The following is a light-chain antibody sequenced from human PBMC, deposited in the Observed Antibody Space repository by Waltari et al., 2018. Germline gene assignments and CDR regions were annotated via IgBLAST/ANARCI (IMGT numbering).Light chain of an antibody. CDR1: SGDVGHNTF. V-gene: IGLV2-8*01. CDR3: SSFAGSNNLL. CDR2: QGN. J-gene: IGLJ3*02. Sequence: QSALPQPPSASGSPGQSVTISCTDTSGDVGHNTFVPWFPHHPGKPPKLIINQGNRRPSGVPIRFSGSKSGNTASLTVSGLQADDEADYYCSSFAGSNNLLFGGGTKLTVL.